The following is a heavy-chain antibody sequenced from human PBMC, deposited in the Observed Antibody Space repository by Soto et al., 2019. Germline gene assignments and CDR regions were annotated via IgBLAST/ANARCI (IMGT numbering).Heavy chain of an antibody. Sequence: QVQLVQSGGEVKKPGASVKLSCTASGYTFTSYGISWVRQAPGQGLEWMGWISAYNGKTNYAQNVQGRVTMTTDTYTGTAYMDLRRLRSDDTAVYYCARGGDVNYYHGMDVWGQGTTVTVSS. J-gene: IGHJ6*02. CDR1: GYTFTSYG. V-gene: IGHV1-18*01. D-gene: IGHD5-12*01. CDR3: ARGGDVNYYHGMDV. CDR2: ISAYNGKT.